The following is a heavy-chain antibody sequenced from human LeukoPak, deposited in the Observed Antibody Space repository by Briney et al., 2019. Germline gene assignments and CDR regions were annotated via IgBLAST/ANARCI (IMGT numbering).Heavy chain of an antibody. J-gene: IGHJ6*03. D-gene: IGHD6-13*01. CDR2: ISSSSSYI. CDR3: ATLAAAESYYYHYMDG. V-gene: IGHV3-21*01. Sequence: GGSLRLSCAASGFTFSSYSMNWVRQAPGKGLEWVSSISSSSSYIYYADSVKGRFTISRDNAKNSLYLQMNSLRAEDTAVYYWATLAAAESYYYHYMDGWGKGTTVTVSS. CDR1: GFTFSSYS.